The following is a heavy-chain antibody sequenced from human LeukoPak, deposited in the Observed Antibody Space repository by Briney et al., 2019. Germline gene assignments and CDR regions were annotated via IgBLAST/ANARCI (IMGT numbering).Heavy chain of an antibody. D-gene: IGHD2-15*01. V-gene: IGHV1-2*02. CDR1: GYTFTGYY. CDR2: INPNSGGT. CDR3: ARVRIILSEVVAGPFDY. J-gene: IGHJ4*02. Sequence: ASVKVSCKASGYTFTGYYMHWVRQAPGQGLEWMGWINPNSGGTHYAQKFQGRLTMTRDTSISTAYMELRRLRSDDTAVYYCARVRIILSEVVAGPFDYWGQGTLVTVSS.